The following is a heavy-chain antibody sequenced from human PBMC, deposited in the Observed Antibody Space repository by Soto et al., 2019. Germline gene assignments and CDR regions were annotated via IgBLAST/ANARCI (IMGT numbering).Heavy chain of an antibody. Sequence: GGSLSLSCAATGFTFSVYAMTWVRQAPGKGLEWVSAVTANGGSTYSADSVKGRFTISRDNSKNTLFLQMNSLRAEDTAVYYCASLGVGDWANYYYYYGMDVWGQGTTVTVSS. CDR3: ASLGVGDWANYYYYYGMDV. J-gene: IGHJ6*02. D-gene: IGHD2-21*02. V-gene: IGHV3-23*01. CDR1: GFTFSVYA. CDR2: VTANGGST.